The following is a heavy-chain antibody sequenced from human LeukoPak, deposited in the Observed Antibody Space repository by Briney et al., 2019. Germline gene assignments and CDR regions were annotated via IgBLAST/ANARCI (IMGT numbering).Heavy chain of an antibody. V-gene: IGHV3-11*04. CDR1: GFTFSDYY. D-gene: IGHD3-22*01. Sequence: GGSLRLSCAASGFTFSDYYMSWIRQAPGKGLEWVSYISSSGSTIYYADSVKGRFTISRDNAKNSLYLQMNSLRAEDTAVYYCARDGRDSSGYYDAFDIWGQGTMVTVSS. CDR3: ARDGRDSSGYYDAFDI. CDR2: ISSSGSTI. J-gene: IGHJ3*02.